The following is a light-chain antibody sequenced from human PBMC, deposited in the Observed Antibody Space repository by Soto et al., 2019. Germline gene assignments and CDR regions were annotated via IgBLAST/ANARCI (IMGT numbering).Light chain of an antibody. V-gene: IGKV3-20*01. CDR1: QSVSSN. Sequence: EIVMTQSPATLSVSPGETTRLSCRASQSVSSNLAWYQQKPGQAPRLLIFDASSRATGIPDRFSGSGSGTDFTLTISRLEPEDFAVYYCQQYGSSRWTFGQGTKVDIK. CDR3: QQYGSSRWT. J-gene: IGKJ1*01. CDR2: DAS.